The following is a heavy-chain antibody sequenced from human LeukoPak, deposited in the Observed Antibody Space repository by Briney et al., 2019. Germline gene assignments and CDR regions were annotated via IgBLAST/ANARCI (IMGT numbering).Heavy chain of an antibody. J-gene: IGHJ4*02. CDR3: ARGRSGHPATFDY. D-gene: IGHD6-25*01. Sequence: SSETLSLTCTVSGGSISSYYWSWIRQPPGKGLEWIGYIYYSGSTNYNPSLKSRVTISVDTSKNQFSLKLSSVTAADTAVYYCARGRSGHPATFDYWGQGTLVTVSS. V-gene: IGHV4-59*01. CDR2: IYYSGST. CDR1: GGSISSYY.